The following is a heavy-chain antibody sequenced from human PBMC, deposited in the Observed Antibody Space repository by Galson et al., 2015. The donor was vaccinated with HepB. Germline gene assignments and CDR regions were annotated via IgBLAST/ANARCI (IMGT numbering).Heavy chain of an antibody. J-gene: IGHJ5*02. CDR1: GFTFDDYA. Sequence: SLRLSCAASGFTFDDYAMHWVRQAPGEGLEWVSSITWNRDNISYADSVRGRFTISRDNAKNSLYLQMNSLRAEDTAIYYCAKDLDRWDLPAAWGQGTLVTVSS. CDR3: AKDLDRWDLPAA. CDR2: ITWNRDNI. V-gene: IGHV3-9*01. D-gene: IGHD4-23*01.